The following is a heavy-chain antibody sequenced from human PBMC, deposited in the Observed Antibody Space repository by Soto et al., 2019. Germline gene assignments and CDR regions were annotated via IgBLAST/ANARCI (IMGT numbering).Heavy chain of an antibody. CDR2: IYYSGST. Sequence: SESLSLTCTVSVGSISSYYWTWMRQRPGKGLEWIGYIYYSGSTNYNPSLRSRVSISVDTSKNQFSLKLSSVTAADTAMYYCARGGIAARPFGMDVWGQGTTVTVSS. J-gene: IGHJ6*02. CDR1: VGSISSYY. D-gene: IGHD6-6*01. V-gene: IGHV4-59*01. CDR3: ARGGIAARPFGMDV.